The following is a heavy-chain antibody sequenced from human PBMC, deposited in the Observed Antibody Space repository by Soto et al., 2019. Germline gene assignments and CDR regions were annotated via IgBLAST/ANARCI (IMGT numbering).Heavy chain of an antibody. CDR1: GYTFTSYA. Sequence: QVQLVQSGAEVKKPGASVKVSCKASGYTFTSYAMHWVRQAPGQRLEWMGWINAGNGNTKHSQKFQGRVTIIRDTSASTAYMELSSLRSEDTAVYYCARGASPLIDYWGQGTLVTVSS. V-gene: IGHV1-3*01. J-gene: IGHJ4*02. CDR3: ARGASPLIDY. CDR2: INAGNGNT. D-gene: IGHD1-26*01.